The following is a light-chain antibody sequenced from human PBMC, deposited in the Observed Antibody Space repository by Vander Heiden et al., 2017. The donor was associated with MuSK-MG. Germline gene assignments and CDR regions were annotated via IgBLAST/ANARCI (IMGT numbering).Light chain of an antibody. J-gene: IGKJ1*01. CDR1: QSISSY. Sequence: DIQMTKSPSSLSASVGDRVTITCRASQSISSYLNWYQQKPGKAPKLLIYAASSLQSGVPSRFSGSGSGTDFTLTISRLQPEDFTTYYCQRSDSTPWTFGQGTKVEIK. V-gene: IGKV1-39*01. CDR2: AAS. CDR3: QRSDSTPWT.